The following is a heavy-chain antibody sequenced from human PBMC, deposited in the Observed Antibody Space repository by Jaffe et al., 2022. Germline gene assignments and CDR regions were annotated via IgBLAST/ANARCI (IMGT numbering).Heavy chain of an antibody. D-gene: IGHD5-12*01. J-gene: IGHJ5*02. CDR2: AKSKTGGGAI. CDR1: GFIFYRTG. V-gene: IGHV3-15*01. CDR3: TTTGNSNPWT. Sequence: EVQLVESGGGLVKPGGSLRLSCAASGFIFYRTGMSWVRQAPGKGLEWVGRAKSKTGGGAIDYAAPVKGRFTISRDDSKDTVYLQMNSLKKEDTAVYYCTTTGNSNPWTWGQGTLVTVSS.